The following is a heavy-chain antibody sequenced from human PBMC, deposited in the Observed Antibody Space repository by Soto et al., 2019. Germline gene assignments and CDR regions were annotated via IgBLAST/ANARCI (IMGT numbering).Heavy chain of an antibody. D-gene: IGHD2-15*01. J-gene: IGHJ4*02. Sequence: SETLSLTCTVSGGSISSSSYYWGWIRQPPGKGLEWIGSIYYSGSTYYNPSLKSRVTISVDTSKNQFSLKLSSVTAADTAVYYCASRDVAAIGASDYWGQGTLVTVSS. V-gene: IGHV4-39*01. CDR3: ASRDVAAIGASDY. CDR1: GGSISSSSYY. CDR2: IYYSGST.